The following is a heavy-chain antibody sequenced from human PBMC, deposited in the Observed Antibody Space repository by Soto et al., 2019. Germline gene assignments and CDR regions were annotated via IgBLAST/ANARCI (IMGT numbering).Heavy chain of an antibody. J-gene: IGHJ4*02. CDR3: TFGDNSFDY. D-gene: IGHD1-20*01. CDR1: GFTFSDYG. V-gene: IGHV3-30*03. CDR2: ISYDGNNR. Sequence: QVQLVESGGGVVQPGRSLRVSCAASGFTFSDYGIYWVRQAPGKGLEWVALISYDGNNREYGDSVKGRFTISRDNSKSTLYLQMNSPRVEGTAVYYCTFGDNSFDYWGQGTLVTVSS.